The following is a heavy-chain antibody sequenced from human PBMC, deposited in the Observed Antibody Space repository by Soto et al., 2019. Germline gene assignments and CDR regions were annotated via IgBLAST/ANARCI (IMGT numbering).Heavy chain of an antibody. CDR1: GFTFSSYA. D-gene: IGHD3-16*02. J-gene: IGHJ4*02. V-gene: IGHV3-23*01. Sequence: GGSLSLSCAASGFTFSSYAMSWVRQAPGKGLEWVSAISGSGGSTYYADSVKGRFTISRDNSKNTLYLQMNSLRAEDTAVYYCATDPNYDYIWGSYRSGYFDYWGQGTLVTVSS. CDR3: ATDPNYDYIWGSYRSGYFDY. CDR2: ISGSGGST.